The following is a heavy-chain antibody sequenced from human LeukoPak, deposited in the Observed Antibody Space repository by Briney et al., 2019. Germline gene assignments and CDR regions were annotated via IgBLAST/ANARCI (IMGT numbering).Heavy chain of an antibody. CDR3: VRRIPYSSGLYYFDF. CDR2: INTSGGTT. V-gene: IGHV3-64D*06. J-gene: IGHJ4*02. D-gene: IGHD6-19*01. Sequence: PGGSLRLSCSASGFSFSNFAMHWVRQAPGKGLEYVSTINTSGGTTYYADSVKGRFIISRDNSKNILYLQMSSLRAEDTAVYYCVRRIPYSSGLYYFDFWGQGTLVTVSS. CDR1: GFSFSNFA.